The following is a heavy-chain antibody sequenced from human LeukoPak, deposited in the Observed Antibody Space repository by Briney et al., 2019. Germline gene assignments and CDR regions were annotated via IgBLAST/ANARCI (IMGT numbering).Heavy chain of an antibody. J-gene: IGHJ5*02. V-gene: IGHV1-2*06. CDR1: GYTFTGYY. Sequence: ASVKVSCKASGYTFTGYYVHWVRQAPGQGLEWMGRINPDSGGTNYAQKFQGRVTMTRDTSISTAYMELSRLRSDDTAVYYCARGLSNWFDPWGQGTLVTVSS. CDR2: INPDSGGT. D-gene: IGHD6-19*01. CDR3: ARGLSNWFDP.